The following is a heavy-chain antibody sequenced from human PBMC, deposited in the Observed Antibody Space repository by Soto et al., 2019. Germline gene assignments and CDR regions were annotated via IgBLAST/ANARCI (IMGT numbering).Heavy chain of an antibody. J-gene: IGHJ4*02. V-gene: IGHV4-30-2*01. D-gene: IGHD3-10*01. CDR3: ARGGSGSYYNKHFDY. CDR1: GGSISSGGYY. CDR2: IYHSGST. Sequence: PSETLSLTCTVSGGSISSGGYYWSWIRQHPGKGLEWIGYIYHSGSTYYNPSLKSRVTISVDRSKNQFSLKLSSVTAADTAVYYCARGGSGSYYNKHFDYWGQGTLVAVSS.